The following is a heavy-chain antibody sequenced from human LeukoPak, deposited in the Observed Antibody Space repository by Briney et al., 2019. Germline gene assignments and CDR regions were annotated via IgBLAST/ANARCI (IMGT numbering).Heavy chain of an antibody. Sequence: GASVKASCKASGYTFTSYYMHWVRQAPGQGLEWMGIINPSGGSTSYAQKFQGRVTMTRDTSTSTVYMELSSLRSEDTAVYYCARDPSPYGGNYYFDYWGKGTTVTVSS. J-gene: IGHJ6*03. CDR1: GYTFTSYY. CDR2: INPSGGST. D-gene: IGHD4-23*01. V-gene: IGHV1-46*01. CDR3: ARDPSPYGGNYYFDY.